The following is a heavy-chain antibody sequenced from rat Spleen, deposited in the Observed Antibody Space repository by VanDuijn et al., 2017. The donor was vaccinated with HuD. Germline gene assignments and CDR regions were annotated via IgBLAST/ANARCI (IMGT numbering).Heavy chain of an antibody. Sequence: QVQLKESGPGLVQPSQTLSLTCTVSGFSLISNSVHWVRQPPGKGLEWMGGIWGDGSTDYNSALKSRLSISRDTSKNQVFLKMNSLQTDDTGTYYCTIHPRYWGQGVMVTVSS. CDR1: GFSLISNS. CDR3: TIHPRY. V-gene: IGHV2-1*01. J-gene: IGHJ2*01. D-gene: IGHD3-1*01. CDR2: IWGDGST.